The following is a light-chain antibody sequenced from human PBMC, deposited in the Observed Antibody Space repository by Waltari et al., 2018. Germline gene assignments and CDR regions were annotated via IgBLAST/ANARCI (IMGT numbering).Light chain of an antibody. J-gene: IGLJ1*01. V-gene: IGLV2-8*01. CDR3: SSYAGSNNYV. CDR2: EVS. CDR1: RSAVGGYNY. Sequence: QSALPLPPSASGPPGQSVTIPCTATRSAVGGYNYFSWYQQHPGKAPNLMIYEVSKRPSGVPDRFSGSKSGNTASLTVSGLQAEDEADYYCSSYAGSNNYVFGTGTKVTVL.